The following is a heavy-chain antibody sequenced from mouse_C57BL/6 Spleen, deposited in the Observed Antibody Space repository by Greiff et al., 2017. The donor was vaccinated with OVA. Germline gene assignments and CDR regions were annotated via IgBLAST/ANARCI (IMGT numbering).Heavy chain of an antibody. D-gene: IGHD2-1*01. Sequence: VQLVESGPELVKPGASVKISCKASGYAFSSSWMNWVKQRPGKGLEWIGRIYPGDGDTNYNGKFKGKATLTADKSSSTAYMQLSSLTSEDSAVYFCVHYGNYGGFDYWGQGTTLTVSS. CDR2: IYPGDGDT. CDR3: VHYGNYGGFDY. CDR1: GYAFSSSW. V-gene: IGHV1-82*01. J-gene: IGHJ2*01.